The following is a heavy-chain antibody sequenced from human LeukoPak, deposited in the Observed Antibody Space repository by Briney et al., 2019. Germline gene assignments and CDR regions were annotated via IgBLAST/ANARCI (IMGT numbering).Heavy chain of an antibody. Sequence: GGSLRLSRAASGFTFDTYNFNWVRQAPGKGLEWVATIRSYSSYIYYADSVKGRFTISRDNAKNSLYLQMNSLRAEDTAVYYCATETESSGWYPIDYWGQGTLVTVSS. J-gene: IGHJ4*02. CDR1: GFTFDTYN. CDR2: IRSYSSYI. D-gene: IGHD6-19*01. V-gene: IGHV3-21*01. CDR3: ATETESSGWYPIDY.